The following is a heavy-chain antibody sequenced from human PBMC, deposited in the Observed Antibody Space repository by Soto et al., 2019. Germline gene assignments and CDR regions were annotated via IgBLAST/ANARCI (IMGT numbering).Heavy chain of an antibody. Sequence: QVQLVESGGGVVQPGRSLRLSCAASGFTFSSYGMHWVRQAPGKGLEWVAVIWYDGSNKYYADSVKGRFTISRDNSKNTLYLQMNSLRDEDTAVYYCARDPGSYSSSWHSDYWGQGTLVTVSS. V-gene: IGHV3-33*01. J-gene: IGHJ4*02. CDR1: GFTFSSYG. D-gene: IGHD6-13*01. CDR2: IWYDGSNK. CDR3: ARDPGSYSSSWHSDY.